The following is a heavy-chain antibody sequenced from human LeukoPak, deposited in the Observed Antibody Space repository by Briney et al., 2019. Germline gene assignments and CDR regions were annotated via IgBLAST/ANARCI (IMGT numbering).Heavy chain of an antibody. CDR2: INAGNGNT. CDR1: GYTFTSYA. CDR3: ARPYYYGSGGEFDY. D-gene: IGHD3-10*01. V-gene: IGHV1-3*01. J-gene: IGHJ4*02. Sequence: ASVKVSCKASGYTFTSYAMHWVRLAPGQRLEWMGWINAGNGNTKYSQKFQGRVTITRDTSASTAYMELSSLRSEDTAVYNCARPYYYGSGGEFDYWGQGTLVTVSS.